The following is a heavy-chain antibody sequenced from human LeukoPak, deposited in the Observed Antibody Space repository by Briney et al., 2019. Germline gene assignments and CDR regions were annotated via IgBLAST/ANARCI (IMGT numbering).Heavy chain of an antibody. J-gene: IGHJ5*02. Sequence: TSETLSLTCAVYGGSFSGYYWSWIRQPPGKGLEWIGRIYTSGSTNYNPSLKSRVTMSVDTCKNQFSLKLSSVTAADTAVYYCARDLRYYYDSQGLDPWGQGTLVTVSS. CDR2: IYTSGST. V-gene: IGHV4-59*10. D-gene: IGHD3-22*01. CDR1: GGSFSGYY. CDR3: ARDLRYYYDSQGLDP.